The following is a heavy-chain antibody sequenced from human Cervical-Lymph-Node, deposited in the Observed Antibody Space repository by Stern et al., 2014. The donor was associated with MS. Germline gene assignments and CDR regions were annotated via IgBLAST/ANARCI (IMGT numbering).Heavy chain of an antibody. Sequence: EVQLVESGGGLVQPGRSLKLSCITSGFTFDDYAMHWVRQAPGKGLEWVSGIGWDSGTLGYADSVRGRFTISRDNARNSLYLEMTSLRAEDTALYYCAKARPPNYDFWRGGMDVWGQGTTVTVSS. J-gene: IGHJ6*02. CDR3: AKARPPNYDFWRGGMDV. CDR2: IGWDSGTL. D-gene: IGHD3/OR15-3a*01. V-gene: IGHV3-9*01. CDR1: GFTFDDYA.